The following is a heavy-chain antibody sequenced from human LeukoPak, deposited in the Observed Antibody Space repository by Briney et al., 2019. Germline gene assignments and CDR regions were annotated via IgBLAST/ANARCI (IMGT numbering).Heavy chain of an antibody. J-gene: IGHJ4*02. Sequence: PGGSLRLSCVVSGFTLSSFSMHWVRQAPGMGPQYVSAINYGGGATYYADSVKGRFTISRDNSKNTLYLQMDSLRAEDMAVYFCARVAGSGYFDYWGQGTLVTVSS. V-gene: IGHV3-64*02. CDR3: ARVAGSGYFDY. CDR2: INYGGGAT. CDR1: GFTLSSFS. D-gene: IGHD6-19*01.